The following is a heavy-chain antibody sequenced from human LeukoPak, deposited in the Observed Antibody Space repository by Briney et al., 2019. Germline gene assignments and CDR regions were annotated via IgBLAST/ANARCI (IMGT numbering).Heavy chain of an antibody. Sequence: GGSLRLSCAASGFAFDDYTMHWVRQPPGKGLEWVSLISWDGGTRYYADSVRGRFTISRDNSKNSFYLQMNSLRTEDTALYYCATEEEESGSFHYWGQGTLVSVSP. V-gene: IGHV3-43*01. J-gene: IGHJ4*02. D-gene: IGHD1-26*01. CDR3: ATEEEESGSFHY. CDR1: GFAFDDYT. CDR2: ISWDGGTR.